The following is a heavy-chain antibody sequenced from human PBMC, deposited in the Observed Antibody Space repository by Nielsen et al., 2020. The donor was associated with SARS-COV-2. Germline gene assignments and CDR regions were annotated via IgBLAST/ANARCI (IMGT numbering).Heavy chain of an antibody. D-gene: IGHD2-2*01. V-gene: IGHV1-46*01. CDR2: INPSGGST. J-gene: IGHJ6*03. Sequence: WVRQAPGQGLEWMGIINPSGGSTSYAQKFQGRVTMTRDTSTSTVYMELSSLRSEDTAVYYCARAEYCSSTSCYPSAYYYYMDVWGKGTTVTVSS. CDR3: ARAEYCSSTSCYPSAYYYYMDV.